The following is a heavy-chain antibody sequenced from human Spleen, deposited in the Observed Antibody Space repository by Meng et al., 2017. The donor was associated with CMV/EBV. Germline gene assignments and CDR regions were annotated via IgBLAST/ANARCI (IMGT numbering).Heavy chain of an antibody. CDR1: VSCNSAA. V-gene: IGHV6-1*01. D-gene: IGHD3-3*01. J-gene: IGHJ6*02. Sequence: VSCNSAAWNWIRQSPSRGLEWLGRTYYRSKWYNDYAVSVKSRITINPYTSKHQFSLQLNSVTPEDTAVYYCARGKYWNYDFYGMDVWGQGTTVTVSS. CDR2: TYYRSKWYN. CDR3: ARGKYWNYDFYGMDV.